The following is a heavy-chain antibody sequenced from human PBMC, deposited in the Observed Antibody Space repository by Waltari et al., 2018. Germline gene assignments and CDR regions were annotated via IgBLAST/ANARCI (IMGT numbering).Heavy chain of an antibody. D-gene: IGHD3-3*01. Sequence: QVQLQQWGAGLLGPSETLSLTCAVYGASFSDYYWGWVPQPPGKGLEWIGQIRHTGSTNYNPSLKSRVTISIDTPRSQFSLRLSSVTAADTALYFCTRGGNYDFWSHRPFVDPWGQGTLVTVSS. CDR3: TRGGNYDFWSHRPFVDP. J-gene: IGHJ5*02. CDR1: GASFSDYY. CDR2: IRHTGST. V-gene: IGHV4-34*01.